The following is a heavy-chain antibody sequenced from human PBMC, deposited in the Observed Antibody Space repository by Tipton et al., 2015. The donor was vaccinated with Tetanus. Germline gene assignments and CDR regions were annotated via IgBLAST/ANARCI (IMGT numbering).Heavy chain of an antibody. CDR3: TRHVVEAVPRWFDP. D-gene: IGHD2-2*01. CDR2: VYYDGSA. J-gene: IGHJ5*02. V-gene: IGHV4-39*01. CDR1: GDSIGSSEYY. Sequence: TLSLTCTVSGDSIGSSEYYWGWIRQPPGEGLEWIASVYYDGSAYTNPSLKSRIAISIDTSGSQFSLKVHSVTAADTAFYYCTRHVVEAVPRWFDPWGQGTLVTVSS.